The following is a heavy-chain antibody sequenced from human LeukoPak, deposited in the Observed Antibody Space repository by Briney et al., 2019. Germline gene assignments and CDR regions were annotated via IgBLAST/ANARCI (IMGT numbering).Heavy chain of an antibody. Sequence: SETLSLTCTVSGGSISSSSYYWGWIRQPPGKGLEWIGSIYYSGSTYYNPSLKSRVTISVDTSKNQFSLKLSSVTAADTAVYYCARASPRYGYYYYYMDVWGKGTTVTVSS. V-gene: IGHV4-39*07. D-gene: IGHD5-18*01. J-gene: IGHJ6*03. CDR3: ARASPRYGYYYYYMDV. CDR2: IYYSGST. CDR1: GGSISSSSYY.